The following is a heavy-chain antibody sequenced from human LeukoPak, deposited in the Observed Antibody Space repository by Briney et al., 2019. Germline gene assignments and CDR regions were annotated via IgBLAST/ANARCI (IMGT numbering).Heavy chain of an antibody. CDR1: GFTFDDYA. V-gene: IGHV3-9*01. CDR2: ISWNSGSI. J-gene: IGHJ4*02. Sequence: GGSLRLSCAASGFTFDDYAMHWVRQAPGKGLEWVSGISWNSGSIGYADSVKGRFTISRDNAKNSLYLRMNSLRAEDTALYYCAKVLMGYSYGYPFDYWGQGTLVTVSS. CDR3: AKVLMGYSYGYPFDY. D-gene: IGHD5-18*01.